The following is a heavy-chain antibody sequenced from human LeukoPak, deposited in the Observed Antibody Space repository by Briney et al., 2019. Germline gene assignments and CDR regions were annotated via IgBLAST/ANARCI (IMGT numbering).Heavy chain of an antibody. CDR3: AGPTYCSGGSCRIFDY. Sequence: GRSLRLSCAASGFTFTSYGMHWVRQAPGEGLEWVANIKQDGSEKYYVDSVKGRFTISRDNAKNSLYLQMTSLRAEDTAVYYCAGPTYCSGGSCRIFDYWGQGTLVTVSS. J-gene: IGHJ4*02. CDR1: GFTFTSYG. D-gene: IGHD2-15*01. CDR2: IKQDGSEK. V-gene: IGHV3-7*05.